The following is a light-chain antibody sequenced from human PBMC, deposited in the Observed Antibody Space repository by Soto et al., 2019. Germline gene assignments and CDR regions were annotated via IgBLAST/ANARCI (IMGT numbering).Light chain of an antibody. J-gene: IGKJ1*01. V-gene: IGKV1-17*01. Sequence: IQMTQSPSSLSASGGDRVTIAGQATQDISKCLNWYQQKAGEAPKLLIYSASSLQSGVPSRFSGSGSGTEFTLTISSLQSEDFAVYYCQQYNNWLQTFGQGTKVDIK. CDR1: QDISKC. CDR2: SAS. CDR3: QQYNNWLQT.